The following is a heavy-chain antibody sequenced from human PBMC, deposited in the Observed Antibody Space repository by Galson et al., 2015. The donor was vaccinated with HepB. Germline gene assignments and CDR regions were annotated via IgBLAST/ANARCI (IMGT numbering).Heavy chain of an antibody. D-gene: IGHD5-12*01. J-gene: IGHJ3*02. CDR3: AADTRYSGYDWAGMGAFDI. Sequence: SVKVSCKASGYTFTSYGISWVRQAPGQGLEWMGWISAYNGNTNYAQKLQGRVTMTTDTSTSTAYMELSSLRSEDTAVYYCAADTRYSGYDWAGMGAFDIWGQGTMVTISS. V-gene: IGHV1-18*01. CDR1: GYTFTSYG. CDR2: ISAYNGNT.